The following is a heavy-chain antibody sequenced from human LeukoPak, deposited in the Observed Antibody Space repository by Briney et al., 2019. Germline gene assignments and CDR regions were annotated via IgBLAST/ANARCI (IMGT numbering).Heavy chain of an antibody. CDR1: GFILSDFT. CDR2: ISNTGVT. J-gene: IGHJ4*02. V-gene: IGHV3-69-1*01. D-gene: IGHD3-10*01. CDR3: ARYYFGSGNYRTFDR. Sequence: GGSLRLSCAASGFILSDFTMNWVRQAPGKGLEWVSTISNTGVTHYADSVKGRFTISRDSAKNSQYLQIYSLRDEDTAVYYCARYYFGSGNYRTFDRWGQGTLVIVPQ.